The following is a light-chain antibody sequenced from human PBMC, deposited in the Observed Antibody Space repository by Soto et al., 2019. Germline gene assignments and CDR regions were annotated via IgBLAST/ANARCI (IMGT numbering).Light chain of an antibody. CDR2: KVS. V-gene: IGKV2-30*01. CDR1: QSLVSSDGNTY. Sequence: DLVMTQSPLSLPVTLGQPASISCRSSQSLVSSDGNTYLNWFQQRPGQSPRRLIYKVSNRDSGVPDRFSGSGSGTDFTLKISRVEADDVGVYYCMQGTHLLGITFGPGTKVDIK. CDR3: MQGTHLLGIT. J-gene: IGKJ3*01.